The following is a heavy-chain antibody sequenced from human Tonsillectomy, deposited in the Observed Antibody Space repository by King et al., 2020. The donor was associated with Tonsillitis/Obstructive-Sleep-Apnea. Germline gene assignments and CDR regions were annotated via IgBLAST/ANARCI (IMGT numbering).Heavy chain of an antibody. D-gene: IGHD1-26*01. CDR3: ARDTGSFHF. CDR1: GFTFSSYS. V-gene: IGHV3-48*02. CDR2: ISSGGRTI. J-gene: IGHJ4*02. Sequence: QLVQSGGGLVQPGGSLRLSCAASGFTFSSYSFNWVRQAPGKGLEWVAYISSGGRTIYYADSVKGLFTISRDNGKNSLYLQMNSLRDGDTAVYYCARDTGSFHFWGQGTLVTVSS.